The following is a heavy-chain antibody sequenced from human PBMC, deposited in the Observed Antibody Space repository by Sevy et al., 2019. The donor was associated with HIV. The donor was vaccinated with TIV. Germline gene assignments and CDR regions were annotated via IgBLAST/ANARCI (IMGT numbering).Heavy chain of an antibody. CDR1: GFTSSSYG. Sequence: GGSLRLSCAASGFTSSSYGMHWVRQAPGKGLEWVAVISYDGSNKYYADSVKGRFTISRDNSKNTLYLQMNSLRAEDTAVYYCAKDWGDIVVVPAAIRGFDPWGQGTLVTVSS. V-gene: IGHV3-30*18. CDR3: AKDWGDIVVVPAAIRGFDP. J-gene: IGHJ5*02. D-gene: IGHD2-2*02. CDR2: ISYDGSNK.